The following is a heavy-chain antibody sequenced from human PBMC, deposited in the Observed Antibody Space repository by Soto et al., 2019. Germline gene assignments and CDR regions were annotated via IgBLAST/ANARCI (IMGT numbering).Heavy chain of an antibody. CDR3: ARHKRPGITIFGVVNLYYGMDV. CDR1: GYSFTSYW. D-gene: IGHD3-3*01. V-gene: IGHV5-51*01. CDR2: IYPGDSDT. J-gene: IGHJ6*02. Sequence: GESLKISCKGSGYSFTSYWIGWVRQMPGKGLEWMGIIYPGDSDTRYSPSFQGQVTISADKSISTAYLQWSSLKASDTAMYYCARHKRPGITIFGVVNLYYGMDVWGQGNTVTVSS.